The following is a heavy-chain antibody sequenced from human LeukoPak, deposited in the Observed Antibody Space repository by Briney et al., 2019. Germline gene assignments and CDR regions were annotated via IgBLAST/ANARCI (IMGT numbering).Heavy chain of an antibody. CDR1: GFTFSSYG. V-gene: IGHV3-30*18. J-gene: IGHJ4*02. D-gene: IGHD3-22*01. Sequence: PGRSLRLSCAASGFTFSSYGMHWVRQAPGKGLEWVAVISYDGSNKYYADSVKGRFTISRDNSKNTLYLQTNSLRAEDTAVYYCAKNGKYDSSGFWGAPPDYWGQGTLVTVSS. CDR2: ISYDGSNK. CDR3: AKNGKYDSSGFWGAPPDY.